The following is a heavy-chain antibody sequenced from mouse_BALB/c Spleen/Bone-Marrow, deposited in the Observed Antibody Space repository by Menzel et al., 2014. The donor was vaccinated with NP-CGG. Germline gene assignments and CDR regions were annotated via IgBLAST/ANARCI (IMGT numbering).Heavy chain of an antibody. J-gene: IGHJ4*01. CDR1: GYTFTSYW. Sequence: VQLQQSGAELARPGASVKLSCKASGYTFTSYWMHWVKQRPGQGLEWIGAIYPGDGDTRYTQKFKGKATLTADKSSSTAYMQLSSLASEDSAVYYRARRDYGIRENYYAMDYWGQGTSVTVSS. V-gene: IGHV1-87*01. D-gene: IGHD1-2*01. CDR2: IYPGDGDT. CDR3: ARRDYGIRENYYAMDY.